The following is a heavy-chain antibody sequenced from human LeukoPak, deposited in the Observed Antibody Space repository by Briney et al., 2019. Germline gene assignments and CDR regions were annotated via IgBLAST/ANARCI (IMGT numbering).Heavy chain of an antibody. Sequence: GGSLRLSCAASGFTFSSYEMNWVRQAPGKGLEWVSVIYSGGSTYYADSVKGRFTISRDNSKNTLYLQMNSLRAEDTAVYYCARARTYYYDSSGYVYYYYGMDVWGQGTTVTVSS. CDR1: GFTFSSYE. CDR2: IYSGGST. V-gene: IGHV3-53*01. D-gene: IGHD3-22*01. J-gene: IGHJ6*02. CDR3: ARARTYYYDSSGYVYYYYGMDV.